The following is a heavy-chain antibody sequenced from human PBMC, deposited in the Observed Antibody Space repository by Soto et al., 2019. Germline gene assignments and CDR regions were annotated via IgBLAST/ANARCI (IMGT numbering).Heavy chain of an antibody. D-gene: IGHD6-19*01. Sequence: GESLKISCKGSGYSFTSYWISWVRQMPGKGLEWMGRIDPSDSYTNYSPSFQGHVTISADKSISTAYLQWSSLKASDTAMYYCARHGGSGWYSQGYYYYGMDVWGQGTTVTVSS. CDR2: IDPSDSYT. CDR1: GYSFTSYW. CDR3: ARHGGSGWYSQGYYYYGMDV. J-gene: IGHJ6*02. V-gene: IGHV5-10-1*01.